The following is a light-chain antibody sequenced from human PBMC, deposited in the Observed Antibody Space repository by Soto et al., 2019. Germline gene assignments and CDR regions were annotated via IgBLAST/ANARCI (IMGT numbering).Light chain of an antibody. Sequence: QAVVTQPPSASGTPGQRVTISCSGRSSNIGSDTVNWYQQFPGTAPKLLIYSNNRRPSGVPDRFSGSKSGTSASLAISGLQSDDEADYYCAAWDDSLSGPVFGGGTQLTVL. CDR3: AAWDDSLSGPV. CDR2: SNN. J-gene: IGLJ2*01. V-gene: IGLV1-44*01. CDR1: SSNIGSDT.